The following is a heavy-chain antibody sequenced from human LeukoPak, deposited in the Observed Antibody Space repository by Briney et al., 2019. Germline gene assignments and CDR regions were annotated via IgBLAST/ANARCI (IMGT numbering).Heavy chain of an antibody. V-gene: IGHV4-59*08. J-gene: IGHJ5*02. CDR3: ARGPNWFDP. CDR2: IYYSGST. Sequence: PSETLSLTCTVSGGYISSYYWSWIRQPPGKGLEWIGYIYYSGSTNYNPALKSRVTISVDTSKNQFSLKLGSVTAADTAVYYCARGPNWFDPWGQGTLVTVSS. CDR1: GGYISSYY.